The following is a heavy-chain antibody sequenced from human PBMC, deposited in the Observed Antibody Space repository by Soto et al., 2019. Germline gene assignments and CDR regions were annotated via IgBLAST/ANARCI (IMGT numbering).Heavy chain of an antibody. Sequence: GGSLRLSCAASGFTFSSYAMSWVRQAPGKGLEWVSAISGSGGSTYYADSVKGRFTISRDNSKNTLYLQMNSLRAEDTAVYYCAKGSDRVRGVTLVDYYYYYGMDVWGQGTTVTVSS. J-gene: IGHJ6*02. CDR2: ISGSGGST. CDR3: AKGSDRVRGVTLVDYYYYYGMDV. CDR1: GFTFSSYA. V-gene: IGHV3-23*01. D-gene: IGHD3-10*01.